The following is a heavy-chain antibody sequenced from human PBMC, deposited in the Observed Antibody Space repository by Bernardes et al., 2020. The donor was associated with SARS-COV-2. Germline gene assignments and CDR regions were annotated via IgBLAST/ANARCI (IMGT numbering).Heavy chain of an antibody. V-gene: IGHV4-34*01. CDR3: ARGSAAVVSHFMLLFANWYFDL. CDR1: SGSFSGYY. J-gene: IGHJ2*01. Sequence: SETLSLTCAVYSGSFSGYYWSWIRQTPGTGLEWIGEINDSGSTKYNPALKSRVTISVDPSKNQFSLKLNSVTAADTAVYYCARGSAAVVSHFMLLFANWYFDLWGRGTLVTVSS. CDR2: INDSGST. D-gene: IGHD2-15*01.